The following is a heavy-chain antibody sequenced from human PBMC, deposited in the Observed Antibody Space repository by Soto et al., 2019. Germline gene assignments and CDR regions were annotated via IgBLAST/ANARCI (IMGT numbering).Heavy chain of an antibody. D-gene: IGHD4-17*01. V-gene: IGHV3-73*01. J-gene: IGHJ4*02. CDR1: GFTFSGSA. Sequence: GGSLRLSCAASGFTFSGSAMHWVRQASGKGLEWVGRIRSKANSYATAYAASVKGRFTISRDDSKNTAYLQMNSLKTEYTAVYYSTRLTPGDPFDYWGQGTLVTVSS. CDR3: TRLTPGDPFDY. CDR2: IRSKANSYAT.